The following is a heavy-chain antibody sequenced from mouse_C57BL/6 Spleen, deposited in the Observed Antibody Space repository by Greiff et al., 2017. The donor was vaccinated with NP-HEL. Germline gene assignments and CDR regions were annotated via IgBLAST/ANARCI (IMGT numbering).Heavy chain of an antibody. CDR2: ISDGGSYT. Sequence: EVKLVESGGGLVKPGGSLKLSCAASGFTFSSYAMSWVRQTPEKRLEWVATISDGGSYTYYPDNVKGRFTISRDNAKNNLYLQMSHLKSEDTAMYYCARERAYGYDVNAMDYWGQGTSVTVSS. D-gene: IGHD2-2*01. J-gene: IGHJ4*01. V-gene: IGHV5-4*01. CDR1: GFTFSSYA. CDR3: ARERAYGYDVNAMDY.